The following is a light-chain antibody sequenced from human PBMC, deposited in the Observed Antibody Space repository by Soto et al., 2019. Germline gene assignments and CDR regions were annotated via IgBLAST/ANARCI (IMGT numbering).Light chain of an antibody. CDR3: CSYAGRYTFV. V-gene: IGLV2-23*01. Sequence: QSALTQPASVSGSPGQSITISCTGTSSDVGSYNLVSWYQQHPGKAPKLMIYEGSKRPSRVSNRFSASKSGNTASLTISGLQAEDEADYYCCSYAGRYTFVFGSGTKLTVL. CDR2: EGS. J-gene: IGLJ1*01. CDR1: SSDVGSYNL.